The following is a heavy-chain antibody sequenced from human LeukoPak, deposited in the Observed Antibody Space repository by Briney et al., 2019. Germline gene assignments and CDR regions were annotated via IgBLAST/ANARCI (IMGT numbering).Heavy chain of an antibody. J-gene: IGHJ4*02. Sequence: GGSLRLSCAASGFTFSSYGMHWVRQAPGKGLEWVAVISYDGYNKYYADSVKGRFTISRDNAKNSLYLQMNSLRAEDTAMYYCAMGDYFDYWGQGTLVTVSS. CDR2: ISYDGYNK. V-gene: IGHV3-30*03. CDR1: GFTFSSYG. CDR3: AMGDYFDY.